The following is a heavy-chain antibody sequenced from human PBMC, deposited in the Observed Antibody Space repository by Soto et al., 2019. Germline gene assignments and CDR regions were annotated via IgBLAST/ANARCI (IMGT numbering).Heavy chain of an antibody. CDR2: MNPGSGDT. V-gene: IGHV1-8*01. CDR3: ARMETFGSLNWFDP. D-gene: IGHD3-16*01. J-gene: IGHJ5*02. Sequence: ASVKVSCKASGYSFTNNYVSWVRQATGQGLEWMGWMNPGSGDTGYAQKFQGRVTMTRDISIATAYMELSSLRSDGTAIYYCARMETFGSLNWFDPWGQGTLVTVSS. CDR1: GYSFTNNY.